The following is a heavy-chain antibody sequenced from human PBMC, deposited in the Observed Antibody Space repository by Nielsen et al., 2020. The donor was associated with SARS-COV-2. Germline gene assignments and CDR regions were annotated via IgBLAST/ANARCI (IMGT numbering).Heavy chain of an antibody. CDR3: AQVSPYYGMDV. CDR1: GFSLRTSGVG. CDR2: IYWDDDK. V-gene: IGHV2-5*02. D-gene: IGHD3-22*01. J-gene: IGHJ6*02. Sequence: SAPTLVKPTQTLTLTCTFSGFSLRTSGVGVGWIRPPPGRALEWLALIYWDDDKRYSPSLKSRLTITKDTSKNQVVLTMTNMDPVDTATYYCAQVSPYYGMDVWGQGTTVTVSS.